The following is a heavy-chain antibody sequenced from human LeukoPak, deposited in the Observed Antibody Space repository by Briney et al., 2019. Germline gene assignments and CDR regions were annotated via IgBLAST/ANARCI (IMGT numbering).Heavy chain of an antibody. Sequence: GGSLRLSCAASGFTFSNYGMNWVCQAPGKGLEWVSYISSGTTIIYYVDSVKGRFTISRDNAKNSLYLQMNSLRAEDTAVYYCARGDSGERFDYWGQGTLVTVSS. D-gene: IGHD4-17*01. CDR3: ARGDSGERFDY. J-gene: IGHJ4*02. CDR2: ISSGTTII. V-gene: IGHV3-48*01. CDR1: GFTFSNYG.